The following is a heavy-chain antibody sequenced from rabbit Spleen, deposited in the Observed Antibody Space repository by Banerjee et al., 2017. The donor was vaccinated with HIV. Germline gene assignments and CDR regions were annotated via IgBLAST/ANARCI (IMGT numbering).Heavy chain of an antibody. CDR2: IYISGGST. V-gene: IGHV1S45*01. J-gene: IGHJ4*01. CDR3: ARGSAAMTMVITGYYLNL. Sequence: QEQLVESGGGLVQPEGSLTLTCKASGFSFSATSYMCWVRQAPGKGLEWIACIYISGGSTYYANWAKGRFTISKTSSTTVTLEMTSLTAADTATYFCARGSAAMTMVITGYYLNLWGQGTLVTVS. CDR1: GFSFSATSY. D-gene: IGHD2-1*01.